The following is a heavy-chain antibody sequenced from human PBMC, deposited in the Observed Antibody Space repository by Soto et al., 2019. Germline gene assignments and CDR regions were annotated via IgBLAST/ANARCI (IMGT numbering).Heavy chain of an antibody. Sequence: SETLSLTCTVSGGSISSGGYYWSWIRQHPGKGLEWIGYIYYSGSTYYNPSLKSRVTISVDTSKNQFSLKLSSVTAADTAVYYCARELDSSGYYMDIWGQGTLVTVSS. V-gene: IGHV4-31*03. D-gene: IGHD3-22*01. CDR2: IYYSGST. J-gene: IGHJ4*02. CDR3: ARELDSSGYYMDI. CDR1: GGSISSGGYY.